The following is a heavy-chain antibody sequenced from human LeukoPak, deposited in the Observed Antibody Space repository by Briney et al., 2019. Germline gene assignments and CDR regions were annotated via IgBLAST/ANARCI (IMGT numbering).Heavy chain of an antibody. CDR3: AREVTTLSSYGMDV. V-gene: IGHV3-74*01. D-gene: IGHD4-17*01. CDR2: INSDGTDT. CDR1: GFIFSSYW. J-gene: IGHJ6*02. Sequence: PVGALILSCAAPGFIFSSYWMHWVRQAPGEGLVWVSRINSDGTDTTYADSVKGRFTISRDNAKKMLFLQMNSMRAEETAVYYCAREVTTLSSYGMDVWGQGTTVTVSS.